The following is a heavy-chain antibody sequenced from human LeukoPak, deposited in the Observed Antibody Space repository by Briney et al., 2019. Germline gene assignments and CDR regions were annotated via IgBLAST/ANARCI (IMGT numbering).Heavy chain of an antibody. J-gene: IGHJ6*02. CDR1: GFTFSDYN. V-gene: IGHV3-11*01. CDR2: ITNSGSTI. D-gene: IGHD3-9*01. Sequence: PGGSLRLSCAASGFTFSDYNMNWVRQAPGKGLEWVSYITNSGSTIHYADSEKGRFTISRDNAKNSLYLQMNSLRAEDTAVYYCARSIGLTGGGVDVWGQGTTVTVSS. CDR3: ARSIGLTGGGVDV.